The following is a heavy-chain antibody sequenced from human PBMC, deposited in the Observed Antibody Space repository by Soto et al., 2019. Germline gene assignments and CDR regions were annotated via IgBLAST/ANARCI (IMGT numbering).Heavy chain of an antibody. Sequence: PSETLSLTWAVYGGSFSGYYWSCILQPPGKGLEWIGEINHSGSTNYNPSLKSRVTISVDTSKNQFSLKLSSVTAADTAVYYCARVPVYSSSAGMYYFDYWGQGTLVTVSS. CDR3: ARVPVYSSSAGMYYFDY. D-gene: IGHD6-6*01. V-gene: IGHV4-34*01. CDR1: GGSFSGYY. CDR2: INHSGST. J-gene: IGHJ4*02.